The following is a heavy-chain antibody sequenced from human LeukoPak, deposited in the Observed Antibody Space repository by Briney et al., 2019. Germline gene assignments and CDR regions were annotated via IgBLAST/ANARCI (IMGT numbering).Heavy chain of an antibody. CDR2: IYTTGST. Sequence: SETLSLTCTVSGSSIGAYSWSWIRQPPGKGLEWIGYIYTTGSTHHNPSLKSRVSMSLDRSKNQFSLRLTYVTAADTAVFYCARHRAEMATITDDAFDMWGRGTMVTVSS. CDR3: ARHRAEMATITDDAFDM. J-gene: IGHJ3*02. D-gene: IGHD5-24*01. V-gene: IGHV4-4*09. CDR1: GSSIGAYS.